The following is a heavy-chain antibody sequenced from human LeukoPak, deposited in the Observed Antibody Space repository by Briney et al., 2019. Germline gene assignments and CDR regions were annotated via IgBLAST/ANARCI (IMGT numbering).Heavy chain of an antibody. V-gene: IGHV3-9*01. Sequence: DPGRSLRLSCAASGFTFDDYAMHWVRQAPGKGLEWVSGISWNSGSIGYADSVKGRFTISRDNAKNSLYLQMNSLRAEDTALYYCAKGVTMVRGVIITLDYFDYWGQGTLVTVSS. D-gene: IGHD3-10*01. CDR1: GFTFDDYA. CDR3: AKGVTMVRGVIITLDYFDY. CDR2: ISWNSGSI. J-gene: IGHJ4*02.